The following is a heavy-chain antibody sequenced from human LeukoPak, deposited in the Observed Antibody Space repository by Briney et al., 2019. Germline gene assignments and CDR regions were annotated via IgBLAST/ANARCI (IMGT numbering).Heavy chain of an antibody. CDR3: AKGDTVSLGY. V-gene: IGHV3-23*01. D-gene: IGHD4-17*01. CDR2: ISGSGGST. CDR1: GFTFSSYA. Sequence: LSGGSLRLSCAASGFTFSSYAMSWVRQAPGKGLEWVSAISGSGGSTYYADSVKGRFTISRDNSKNTMYVQMNSLRAEDMAVYYCAKGDTVSLGYWGQGTLVTVSS. J-gene: IGHJ4*02.